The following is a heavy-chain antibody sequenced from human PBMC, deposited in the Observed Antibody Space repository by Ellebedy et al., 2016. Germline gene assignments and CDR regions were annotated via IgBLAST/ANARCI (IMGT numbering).Heavy chain of an antibody. D-gene: IGHD4-23*01. CDR1: GYTFTSYD. CDR2: MNPNSGNT. J-gene: IGHJ6*03. V-gene: IGHV1-8*01. CDR3: ARGQGEDGGNSFYALLGVRYYYYYYYMDV. Sequence: ASVKVSCXASGYTFTSYDINWVRQATGQGLEWMGWMNPNSGNTGYAQKFQGRVTMTRNTSISTAYMELSSLRSEDTAVYYCARGQGEDGGNSFYALLGVRYYYYYYYMDVWGKGTTVTVSS.